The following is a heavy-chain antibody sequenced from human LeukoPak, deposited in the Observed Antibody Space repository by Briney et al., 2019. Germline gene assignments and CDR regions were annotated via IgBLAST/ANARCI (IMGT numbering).Heavy chain of an antibody. Sequence: GGSLRLSCAASGFTFDDYGMSWVRQAPGKGLEWVSGINWNGGSTGYADSVKGRFTISRVNAKNSLYLQMNSLRAEDTALYYCARAVVPYGSSWYGSYYYYYMDVWGKGTTVTVSS. J-gene: IGHJ6*03. CDR1: GFTFDDYG. CDR2: INWNGGST. D-gene: IGHD6-13*01. CDR3: ARAVVPYGSSWYGSYYYYYMDV. V-gene: IGHV3-20*04.